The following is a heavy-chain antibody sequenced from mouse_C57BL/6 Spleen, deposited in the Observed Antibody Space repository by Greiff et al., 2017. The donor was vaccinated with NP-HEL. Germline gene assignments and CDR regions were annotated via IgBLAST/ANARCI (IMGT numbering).Heavy chain of an antibody. CDR1: GYSITSGYD. J-gene: IGHJ3*01. V-gene: IGHV3-1*01. CDR3: ARGRDYYGTPFAY. Sequence: EVQLVESGPGMVKPSQSLSLTCTVTGYSITSGYDWHWIRNFPGNKLEWGGFISNSGSTNYNPSFKSPIPLTLDTSTNHFFRKLNSVTTEDTATYYCARGRDYYGTPFAYWGQGTLVTVSA. D-gene: IGHD1-1*01. CDR2: ISNSGST.